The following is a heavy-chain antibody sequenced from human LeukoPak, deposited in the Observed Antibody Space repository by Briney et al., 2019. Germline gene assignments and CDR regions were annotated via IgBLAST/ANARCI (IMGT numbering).Heavy chain of an antibody. V-gene: IGHV3-7*01. D-gene: IGHD6-19*01. CDR2: IKQDGSEK. CDR1: GFTFSSHW. J-gene: IGHJ4*02. Sequence: GGSLRLSCAASGFTFSSHWMSWVRQAPGKGLEWVANIKQDGSEKYYVDSVKGRFTISRDNAKNSLYLQMNSLRAEDTAVYYCARVLRLSQFDYWGQGTLVTVSS. CDR3: ARVLRLSQFDY.